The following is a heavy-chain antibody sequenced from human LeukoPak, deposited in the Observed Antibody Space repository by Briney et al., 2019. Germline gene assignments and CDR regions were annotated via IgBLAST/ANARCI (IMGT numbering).Heavy chain of an antibody. CDR2: IHYSGST. CDR3: ARPNYDILTGYYYYNWFDP. Sequence: SETLSLTCTVSGGSISSSSYYWSWIRQPPGTGLEWIVYIHYSGSTNYNPSLKSRLTITEDTSKNQFSLKLRSVTAADTDVYYCARPNYDILTGYYYYNWFDPWGQGTLVTVSS. CDR1: GGSISSSSYY. J-gene: IGHJ5*02. V-gene: IGHV4-61*05. D-gene: IGHD3-9*01.